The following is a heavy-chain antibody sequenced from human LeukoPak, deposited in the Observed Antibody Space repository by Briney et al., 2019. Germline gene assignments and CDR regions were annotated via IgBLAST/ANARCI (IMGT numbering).Heavy chain of an antibody. CDR1: GFTVSSNY. V-gene: IGHV3-53*01. CDR2: IYSAGST. CDR3: ARDSSSWYSWYFDL. D-gene: IGHD6-13*01. Sequence: GGSLRLSCVASGFTVSSNYMSWVRQAPGKGLEWVSVIYSAGSTYYADSVKGRFTISRDNAKNTLYLQMNSLRAEDTAVYYCARDSSSWYSWYFDLWGRGTLVTVSS. J-gene: IGHJ2*01.